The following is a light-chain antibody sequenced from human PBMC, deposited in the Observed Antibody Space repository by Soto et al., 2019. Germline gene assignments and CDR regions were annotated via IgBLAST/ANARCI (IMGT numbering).Light chain of an antibody. J-gene: IGKJ5*01. V-gene: IGKV3-20*01. CDR2: GAS. Sequence: PGERVPLSCRDSQTVSSSSLTWCQQKPGQAPGLLLYGASTRATGIPDRFSGSGSGTDFTLTITPLEPEEFAVYFCKKYDTSPITFGHGRRLAIK. CDR1: QTVSSSS. CDR3: KKYDTSPIT.